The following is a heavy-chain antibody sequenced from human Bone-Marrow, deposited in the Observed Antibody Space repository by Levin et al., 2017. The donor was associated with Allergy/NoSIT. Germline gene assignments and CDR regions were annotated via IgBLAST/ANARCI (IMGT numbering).Heavy chain of an antibody. CDR2: IRQDGSEK. CDR1: GFPFSRPW. Sequence: LSLTCAASGFPFSRPWMSWVRQAPGKGLEWVATIRQDGSEKYYVDSVKGRFTISRDNTKNSLYLQMDNLRAEDTALYYCATSDTGYYYAEYFQDWGQGTLVTVSS. D-gene: IGHD3-22*01. V-gene: IGHV3-7*01. J-gene: IGHJ1*01. CDR3: ATSDTGYYYAEYFQD.